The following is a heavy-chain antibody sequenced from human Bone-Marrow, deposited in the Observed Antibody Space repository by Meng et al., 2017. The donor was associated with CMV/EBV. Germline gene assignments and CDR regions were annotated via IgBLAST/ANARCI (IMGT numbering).Heavy chain of an antibody. J-gene: IGHJ6*02. V-gene: IGHV3-30*02. Sequence: GGSLRLSCAASGFTFSSYGMHWVRQAPGKGLEWVAFIRYDGSNKYYADSVKGRFTISRDNSKNTLYLQMTSLRAEDTAVYYCARDQMVRNCTSGICYNYYYGLDVWGQGTTVTVSS. D-gene: IGHD2-2*02. CDR1: GFTFSSYG. CDR3: ARDQMVRNCTSGICYNYYYGLDV. CDR2: IRYDGSNK.